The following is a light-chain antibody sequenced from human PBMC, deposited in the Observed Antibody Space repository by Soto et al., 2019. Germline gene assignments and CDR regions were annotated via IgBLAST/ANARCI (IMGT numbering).Light chain of an antibody. CDR2: EVT. CDR1: SSDIGTYNF. J-gene: IGLJ3*02. Sequence: QSALTQPASVSGSPGQSITISCTGTSSDIGTYNFVSWYQHHPGKAPKLMIYEVTNRPSGVSTRFSGSKSGDTASLTISGLQAEDEANYYCAVWDDSLSGWVFGGGTKLTVL. V-gene: IGLV2-14*01. CDR3: AVWDDSLSGWV.